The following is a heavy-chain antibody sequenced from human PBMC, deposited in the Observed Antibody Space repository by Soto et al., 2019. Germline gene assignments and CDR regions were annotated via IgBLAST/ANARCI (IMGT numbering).Heavy chain of an antibody. V-gene: IGHV3-33*01. J-gene: IGHJ6*02. D-gene: IGHD6-6*01. CDR2: IWYDGSNK. CDR3: ARDRSIAARPYYYYYYGMDV. Sequence: VAVIWYDGSNKYYADSVKGRFTISRDNSKNTLYLQMNSLRAEDTAVYYCARDRSIAARPYYYYYYGMDVWGQGTTVTVSS.